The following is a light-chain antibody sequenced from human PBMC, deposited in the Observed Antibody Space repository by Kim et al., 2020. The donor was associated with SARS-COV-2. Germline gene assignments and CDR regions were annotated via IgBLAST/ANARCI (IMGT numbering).Light chain of an antibody. CDR1: NIGSKN. V-gene: IGLV3-9*01. CDR2: RNT. Sequence: SYELTQPLSVSVALGQTARITCGGNNIGSKNVHWYQQKPGQAPVLVIYRNTNRPSGIPDRFSGSNSGDTATLTVSRAQAGDAADYYCHVWDSTTVVFGGGTQLTVL. CDR3: HVWDSTTVV. J-gene: IGLJ2*01.